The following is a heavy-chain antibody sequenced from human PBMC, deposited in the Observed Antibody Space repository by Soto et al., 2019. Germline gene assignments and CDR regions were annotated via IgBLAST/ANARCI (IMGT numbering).Heavy chain of an antibody. CDR2: ISAYNGNT. D-gene: IGHD6-19*01. Sequence: ASVKVSCKASGYTFTSYGISWVRQAPGQGLEWMGWISAYNGNTNYAQKLQGRVTMTTDTSTSTAHMELRSLRSDDTAVYYCARGIRVYSSGWPIDYWGQGTLVTVSS. J-gene: IGHJ4*02. V-gene: IGHV1-18*01. CDR3: ARGIRVYSSGWPIDY. CDR1: GYTFTSYG.